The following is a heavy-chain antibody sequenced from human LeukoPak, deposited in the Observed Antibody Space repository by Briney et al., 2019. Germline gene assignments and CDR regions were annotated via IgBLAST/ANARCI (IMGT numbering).Heavy chain of an antibody. V-gene: IGHV1-69*04. J-gene: IGHJ5*02. CDR3: ARVVGETNWFDP. CDR1: GYTFTSYY. Sequence: GASVKVSCKAFGYTFTSYYMHWVRQAPGQGLEWMGRIIPILGIANYAQKFQGRVTITADKSTSTAYMELSSLRSEDTAVYYCARVVGETNWFDPWGQGTLVTVSS. CDR2: IIPILGIA.